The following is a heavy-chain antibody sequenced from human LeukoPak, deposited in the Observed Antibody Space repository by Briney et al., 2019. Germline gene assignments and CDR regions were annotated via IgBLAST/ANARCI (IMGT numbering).Heavy chain of an antibody. CDR3: ARDVGCSSTSCYMSYYMDV. D-gene: IGHD2-2*02. Sequence: PGGSLRLSCAASGFTFSSYSMNWVRQAPGKGLEWVSSINSSSSYIYYADSVKGRFTISRDNAKSSLYLQMNSLRAEDTAVYYCARDVGCSSTSCYMSYYMDVWGKGTTVTVSS. CDR2: INSSSSYI. CDR1: GFTFSSYS. J-gene: IGHJ6*03. V-gene: IGHV3-21*01.